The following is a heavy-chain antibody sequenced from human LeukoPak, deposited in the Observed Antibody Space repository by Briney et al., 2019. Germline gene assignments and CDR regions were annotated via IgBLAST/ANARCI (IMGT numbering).Heavy chain of an antibody. Sequence: ASVKVSCKASGYTFTGYYMHWVRQAPGQGLEWMGLINPTGGSTGYAQKFQDRVTITADKSTSTAYMELSSLRSEDTAVYYCARARLAAAATGAFDIWGQGTMVTVSS. J-gene: IGHJ3*02. CDR1: GYTFTGYY. V-gene: IGHV1-46*01. D-gene: IGHD6-13*01. CDR3: ARARLAAAATGAFDI. CDR2: INPTGGST.